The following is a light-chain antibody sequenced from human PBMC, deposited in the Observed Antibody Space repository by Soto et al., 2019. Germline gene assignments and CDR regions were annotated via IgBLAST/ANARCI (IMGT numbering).Light chain of an antibody. CDR2: DAS. V-gene: IGKV1-5*01. J-gene: IGKJ3*01. CDR3: QQYNRGFT. Sequence: DIQMTQSPSTLSASVGDRVTITCRASQSISSWLAWYQQKPGKAPKLLIYDASSLESGVPSRFSGSGSGTEFTLTISRLQPDDFATYYCQQYNRGFTFGPGTKVDIK. CDR1: QSISSW.